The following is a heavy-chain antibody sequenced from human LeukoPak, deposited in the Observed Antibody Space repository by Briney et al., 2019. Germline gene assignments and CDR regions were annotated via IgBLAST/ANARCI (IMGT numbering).Heavy chain of an antibody. CDR2: IYYSGET. CDR1: GGSISSTYYY. V-gene: IGHV4-39*07. D-gene: IGHD1-1*01. J-gene: IGHJ5*02. Sequence: SETLSLTCRVSGGSISSTYYYWGWIRQPPGKGLEWIASIYYSGETFYNPSLESRVAISVDTSSNEVFLDLFSVTAADTAMYYCAETNTQDWFDPWGRGTLVTVSS. CDR3: AETNTQDWFDP.